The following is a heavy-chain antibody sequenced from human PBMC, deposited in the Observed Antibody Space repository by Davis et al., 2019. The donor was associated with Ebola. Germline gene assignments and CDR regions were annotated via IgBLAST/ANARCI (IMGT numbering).Heavy chain of an antibody. Sequence: ASVKVSCKASGYTFTSYAMHWVRQAPGQRLEWMGWINAGNGNTKYSQKFQGRVTITRDTSASTAYMELSSLRSEDTAVYYCARGNYDFWSGISWDYYYGMDVWGQGTTVTVSS. CDR3: ARGNYDFWSGISWDYYYGMDV. V-gene: IGHV1-3*01. CDR1: GYTFTSYA. D-gene: IGHD3-3*01. J-gene: IGHJ6*02. CDR2: INAGNGNT.